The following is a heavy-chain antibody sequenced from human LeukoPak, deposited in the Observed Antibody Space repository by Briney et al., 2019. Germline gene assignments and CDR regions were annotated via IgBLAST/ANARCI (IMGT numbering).Heavy chain of an antibody. Sequence: GGSLRLSCAASGFTFDDYGMSWVRQAPGKGLEWVSAISSSGGSTYYADSVKGRFTISRDNSKNTLYLQMNSLRADDTAVYYCAKASLSRNYFDYWGQGTLVTVSS. CDR2: ISSSGGST. CDR3: AKASLSRNYFDY. V-gene: IGHV3-23*01. J-gene: IGHJ4*02. CDR1: GFTFDDYG.